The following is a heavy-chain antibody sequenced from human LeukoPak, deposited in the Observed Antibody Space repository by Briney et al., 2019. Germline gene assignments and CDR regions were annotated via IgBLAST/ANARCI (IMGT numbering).Heavy chain of an antibody. D-gene: IGHD4-11*01. J-gene: IGHJ4*02. CDR3: ARGFYSPAY. CDR1: GGSISSDY. Sequence: SETLSLTCTVSGGSISSDYWSWIRQPPGKGLEWVGYIYYSGRTFYNPSLKSRVTMSVNTSKNQFSLKLSSVTAADTAIYYCARGFYSPAYWGQGTLVTVSS. V-gene: IGHV4-59*01. CDR2: IYYSGRT.